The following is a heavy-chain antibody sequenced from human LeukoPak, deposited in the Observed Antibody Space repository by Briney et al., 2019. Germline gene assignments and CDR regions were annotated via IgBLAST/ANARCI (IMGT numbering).Heavy chain of an antibody. Sequence: GGSLRLSCAASGFTFDTYGMSWVRQAPGKGLEWVSSICGSGNYMYYKDSVKGRFTISRDNSKNTLLLQMNSLRAEDSAVYYCAKGGHPAVVTTRFDSWGQGTLVTVSS. D-gene: IGHD2-21*02. CDR2: ICGSGNYM. J-gene: IGHJ5*01. CDR1: GFTFDTYG. CDR3: AKGGHPAVVTTRFDS. V-gene: IGHV3-23*01.